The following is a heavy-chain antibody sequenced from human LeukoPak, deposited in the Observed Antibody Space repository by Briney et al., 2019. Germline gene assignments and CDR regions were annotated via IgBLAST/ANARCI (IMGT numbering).Heavy chain of an antibody. CDR2: INWNGGST. J-gene: IGHJ6*02. D-gene: IGHD2-2*01. CDR3: ARGLGYCSSTSCYPYYYYGMDV. V-gene: IGHV3-20*04. CDR1: GFTFADYG. Sequence: RGSLRLSCAASGFTFADYGMSWVRQAPGKGLEWVSGINWNGGSTGYADSVKGRFTISRDNAKNSQYLQMNSLRAEDTPLYYCARGLGYCSSTSCYPYYYYGMDVWGQGATVTVSS.